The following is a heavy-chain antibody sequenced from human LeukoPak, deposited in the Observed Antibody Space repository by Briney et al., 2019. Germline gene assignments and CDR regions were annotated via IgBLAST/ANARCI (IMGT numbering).Heavy chain of an antibody. J-gene: IGHJ4*02. CDR3: ARDAGARSYYDSSGSPIGY. D-gene: IGHD3-22*01. V-gene: IGHV1-46*01. Sequence: ASVKVSCKASGYTFTSYYMHWLRQAPGQGLEWMGIINPSGGSTSYAQKFQGRVTMTRDTSTSTVYMELSSLRSEDTAVYYCARDAGARSYYDSSGSPIGYWGQGTLVTVSS. CDR1: GYTFTSYY. CDR2: INPSGGST.